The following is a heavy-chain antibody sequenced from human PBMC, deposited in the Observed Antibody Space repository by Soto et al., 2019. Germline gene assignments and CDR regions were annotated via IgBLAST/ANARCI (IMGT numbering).Heavy chain of an antibody. J-gene: IGHJ4*02. CDR1: GGAISSGGYS. V-gene: IGHV4-30-2*01. CDR3: ARGPYDILTGYYNPTRFDY. Sequence: LSLTCAVSGGAISSGGYSWSWIRQPPGKGLEWIGYIYHSGSTYYNPSLKSRVTISVDRSKNQFSLKLSSVTAADTAVYYCARGPYDILTGYYNPTRFDYWGQGTLVTVSS. CDR2: IYHSGST. D-gene: IGHD3-9*01.